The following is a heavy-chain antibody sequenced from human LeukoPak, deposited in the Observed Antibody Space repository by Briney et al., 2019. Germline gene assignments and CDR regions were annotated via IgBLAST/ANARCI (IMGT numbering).Heavy chain of an antibody. CDR3: ASNEWSGYYFDY. CDR1: GGSISTSSYY. V-gene: IGHV4-39*01. J-gene: IGHJ4*02. Sequence: SETLSLTCTVSGGSISTSSYYWGWIRQPPGKGLEWIGSMYYSGSTYYNPSLKSRVAISVDTSKNQFSLKLSSVTAADTALYYCASNEWSGYYFDYWGQGTLVTVSS. D-gene: IGHD3-3*01. CDR2: MYYSGST.